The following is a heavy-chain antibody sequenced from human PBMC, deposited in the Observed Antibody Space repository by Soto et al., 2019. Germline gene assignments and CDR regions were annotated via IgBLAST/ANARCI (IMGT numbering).Heavy chain of an antibody. CDR1: GGSISSYY. Sequence: SETLSLTCTVSGGSISSYYWSWIRQPPGKGLEWIGYIYYSGSTNYNPSLKSRVTMSVDTSKKQFSLKLSSVTAADTAVYYCASWRDGYNYFGYWGQGTLVTVSS. D-gene: IGHD5-12*01. CDR3: ASWRDGYNYFGY. CDR2: IYYSGST. J-gene: IGHJ4*02. V-gene: IGHV4-59*08.